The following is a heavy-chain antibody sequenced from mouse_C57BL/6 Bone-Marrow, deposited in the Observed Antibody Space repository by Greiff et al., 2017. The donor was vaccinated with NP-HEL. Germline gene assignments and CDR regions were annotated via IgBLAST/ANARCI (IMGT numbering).Heavy chain of an antibody. D-gene: IGHD2-4*01. CDR2: INPNNGGT. CDR3: ARSVYDYDWFAY. V-gene: IGHV1-18*01. CDR1: GYTFTDYN. Sequence: EVKLLESGPELVKPGASVKIPCKASGYTFTDYNMDWVKQSHGKSLEWIGDINPNNGGTIYNQKFKGKATLTVDKSSSTAYMELRSLTSEDTAVYYCARSVYDYDWFAYWGQGTLVTVSA. J-gene: IGHJ3*01.